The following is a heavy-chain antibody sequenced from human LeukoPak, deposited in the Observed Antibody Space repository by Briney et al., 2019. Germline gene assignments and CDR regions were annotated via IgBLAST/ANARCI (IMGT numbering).Heavy chain of an antibody. D-gene: IGHD2-15*01. CDR1: GGTFSSYA. CDR3: ASDRPIYCSGGSCYLFDY. J-gene: IGHJ4*02. CDR2: IIPIFGTA. Sequence: SVKVSCKASGGTFSSYAISWVRQAPGQGLEWMGGIIPIFGTANYAQKFQGRVTITADKSTSTAYMELSSLRSEDTAVYYCASDRPIYCSGGSCYLFDYWGQGTLVTVSS. V-gene: IGHV1-69*06.